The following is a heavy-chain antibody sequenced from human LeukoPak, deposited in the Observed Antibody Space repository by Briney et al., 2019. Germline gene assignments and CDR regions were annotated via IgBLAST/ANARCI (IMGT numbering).Heavy chain of an antibody. CDR3: ATGSRYFDL. V-gene: IGHV3-7*01. J-gene: IGHJ2*01. CDR2: IKHDGSEK. D-gene: IGHD1-26*01. Sequence: GGSLRLSCAASGFTFGSDWMAWVGQAPGKGLEWVANIKHDGSEKYYVDSVTGRFTISSDNAKNSLYLQMNSLRAEDPAVYYCATGSRYFDLWGRGTMVTVSS. CDR1: GFTFGSDW.